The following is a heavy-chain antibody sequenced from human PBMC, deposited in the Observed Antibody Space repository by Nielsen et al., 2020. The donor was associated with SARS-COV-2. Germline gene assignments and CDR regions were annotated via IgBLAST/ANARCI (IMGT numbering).Heavy chain of an antibody. D-gene: IGHD3-3*01. Sequence: VRQAPGKGLVWVSRINSDGSSTSYADSVKGRFTISRDNSKNTLYLQMNSLRAEDTAVYYCAKDHPFTIFGVVIIEDVYGMDVWGQGTTVTVSS. CDR2: INSDGSST. CDR3: AKDHPFTIFGVVIIEDVYGMDV. J-gene: IGHJ6*02. V-gene: IGHV3-74*01.